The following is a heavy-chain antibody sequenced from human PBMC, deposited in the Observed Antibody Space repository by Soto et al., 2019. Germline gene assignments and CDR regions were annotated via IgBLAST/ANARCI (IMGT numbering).Heavy chain of an antibody. Sequence: PGGSLRLSCAASGFTLSTYWMHWVRQVPGKGLVWVSRISSGGTYTNYADSVKGRFTISRDSARNTLFLQMNYLTGEDTAVYCCARTCVDGTACFGHWGQGTLVTVSS. V-gene: IGHV3-74*01. CDR3: ARTCVDGTACFGH. CDR1: GFTLSTYW. J-gene: IGHJ5*02. D-gene: IGHD1-1*01. CDR2: ISSGGTYT.